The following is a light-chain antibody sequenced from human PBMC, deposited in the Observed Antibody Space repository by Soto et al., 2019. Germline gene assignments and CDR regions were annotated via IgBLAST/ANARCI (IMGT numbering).Light chain of an antibody. Sequence: EIVMPQSPATLSVSPGERATLSCRASQSVSSNLAWYQQKPGQAPRLLIYGASNRATGIPDRFRGSGSGTDFTLTISRLEPEDFAVYYCQQYGSSPLTFGGGAKVDTK. J-gene: IGKJ4*01. V-gene: IGKV3-20*01. CDR2: GAS. CDR1: QSVSSN. CDR3: QQYGSSPLT.